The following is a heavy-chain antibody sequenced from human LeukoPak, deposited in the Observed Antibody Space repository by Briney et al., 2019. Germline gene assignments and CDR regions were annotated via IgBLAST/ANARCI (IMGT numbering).Heavy chain of an antibody. CDR3: ARDSSGYSSFDS. D-gene: IGHD3-22*01. J-gene: IGHJ4*02. CDR2: IYYSGTT. CDR1: GDSINSGSYY. Sequence: PSETLSLTCNVSGDSINSGSYYWSWIRQLPGKGLEWIGYIYYSGTTYYNPSLRSRVTLSVDTSNNLFSVQLNSVTAADTAVYYCARDSSGYSSFDSWGQGTLVTVSS. V-gene: IGHV4-31*03.